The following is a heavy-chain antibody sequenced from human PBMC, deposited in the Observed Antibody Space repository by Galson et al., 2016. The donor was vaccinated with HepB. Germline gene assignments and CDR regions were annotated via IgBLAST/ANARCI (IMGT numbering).Heavy chain of an antibody. Sequence: SLRLSCAASGFTFSIHAMTWVRQAPGKGLEWVALIWYSGKNKYYSDSVRGRFTISRDNSMKKVYLEMNSLQIEDTGLYYCARESPRSSGWDNLYYHGTDVWGRGTTVIVSS. CDR1: GFTFSIHA. CDR2: IWYSGKNK. V-gene: IGHV3-33*08. J-gene: IGHJ6*02. CDR3: ARESPRSSGWDNLYYHGTDV. D-gene: IGHD6-25*01.